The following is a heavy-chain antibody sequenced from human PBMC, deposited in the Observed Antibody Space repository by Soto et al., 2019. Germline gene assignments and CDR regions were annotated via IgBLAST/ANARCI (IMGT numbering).Heavy chain of an antibody. Sequence: GGSLILSCAASGFTFSSYWMSWVRQAPGKGLEWVANIKQDGSEKYYVDSVKGRFTISRDNAKNSLYLQMNSLRAEDTAVYYCARVEWLVFGYFDYWGQGTLVTVSS. J-gene: IGHJ4*02. CDR1: GFTFSSYW. D-gene: IGHD6-19*01. CDR3: ARVEWLVFGYFDY. V-gene: IGHV3-7*01. CDR2: IKQDGSEK.